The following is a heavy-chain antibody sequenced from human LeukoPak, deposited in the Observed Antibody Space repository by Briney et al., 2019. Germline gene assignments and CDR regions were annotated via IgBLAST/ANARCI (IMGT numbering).Heavy chain of an antibody. CDR2: IKQDGSEK. V-gene: IGHV3-7*01. J-gene: IGHJ4*02. Sequence: AGGSLRLSCAASGFTFSSYWMSWVRQAPGKGLEWVANIKQDGSEKYYVDSVKGRFTISRDNAKNSLYLQMNSLRAEDTAVYYCARVFYYGDYDSYYFDYWGQGTLVTVSS. CDR3: ARVFYYGDYDSYYFDY. CDR1: GFTFSSYW. D-gene: IGHD4-17*01.